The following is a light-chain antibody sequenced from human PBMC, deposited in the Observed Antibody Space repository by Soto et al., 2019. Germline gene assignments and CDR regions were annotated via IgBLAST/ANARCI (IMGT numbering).Light chain of an antibody. J-gene: IGKJ1*01. Sequence: AIQMTQSPSSLSASVGDRVTITCRASQNIRYDLGWYQQAPGTAPKLLIYAASILQSGVPSRFSGSGSGTDFTLTISSLQPEDFATYYCLQDNEYPLTFGQGTKVEIK. V-gene: IGKV1-6*01. CDR3: LQDNEYPLT. CDR1: QNIRYD. CDR2: AAS.